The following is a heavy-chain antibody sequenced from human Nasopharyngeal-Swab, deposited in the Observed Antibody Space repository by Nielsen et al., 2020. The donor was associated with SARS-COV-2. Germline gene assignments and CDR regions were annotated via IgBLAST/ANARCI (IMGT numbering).Heavy chain of an antibody. J-gene: IGHJ4*02. CDR3: ARGGRGIFGVVTNFDY. Sequence: RQAPGKGLGWIGYIYYSGSTNYNPSLKSRVTISVDTSKNQFSLKLSSVTAADTAVYYCARGGRGIFGVVTNFDYWGQGTLVTVSS. CDR2: IYYSGST. D-gene: IGHD3-3*01. V-gene: IGHV4-59*01.